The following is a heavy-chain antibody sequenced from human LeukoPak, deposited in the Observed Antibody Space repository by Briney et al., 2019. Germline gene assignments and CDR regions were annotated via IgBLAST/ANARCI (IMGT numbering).Heavy chain of an antibody. D-gene: IGHD6-13*01. V-gene: IGHV3-74*01. CDR3: VRVKSVAAAGGNGIFDY. CDR2: INSDGSST. Sequence: GGSLRLSCAASGFTFSSYWMHWVRQAPGKGLVWVSRINSDGSSTSYADSVKGRFTISRDNAKNSLFLQINSLRAEDTAVYYCVRVKSVAAAGGNGIFDYWGQGTLVTVSS. CDR1: GFTFSSYW. J-gene: IGHJ4*02.